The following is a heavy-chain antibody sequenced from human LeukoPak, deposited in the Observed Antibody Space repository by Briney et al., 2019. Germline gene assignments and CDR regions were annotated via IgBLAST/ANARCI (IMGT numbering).Heavy chain of an antibody. D-gene: IGHD5-18*01. Sequence: SETLSLTCTVSGGSISSGGYYWSWIRQHPGKGLEWIGYIYYSGSTYYNPSLKSRVTISVDTSKNQFSLKLSSVTAADTAVYYCARYSGYSYGPRGWFDPWGQGTLVTVSS. CDR2: IYYSGST. CDR3: ARYSGYSYGPRGWFDP. J-gene: IGHJ5*02. V-gene: IGHV4-31*03. CDR1: GGSISSGGYY.